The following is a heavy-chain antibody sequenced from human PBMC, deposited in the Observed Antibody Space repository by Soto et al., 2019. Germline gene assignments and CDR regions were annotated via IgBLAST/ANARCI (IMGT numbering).Heavy chain of an antibody. Sequence: ASETVSLTCTVSGGSISSEGYYWSWFRQLPGKGLEWIGDIYYSGTTYHNPSLRSRLTISGDASKNQFSLKLSSVTAADTALYYCARGRGYSYGPYYFDYWGQGTLVTVSS. V-gene: IGHV4-31*03. J-gene: IGHJ4*02. CDR1: GGSISSEGYY. CDR2: IYYSGTT. D-gene: IGHD5-18*01. CDR3: ARGRGYSYGPYYFDY.